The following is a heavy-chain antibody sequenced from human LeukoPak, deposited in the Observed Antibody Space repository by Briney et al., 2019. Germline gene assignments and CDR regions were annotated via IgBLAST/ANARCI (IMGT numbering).Heavy chain of an antibody. V-gene: IGHV4-59*08. CDR3: AREACSGGSCYSDY. D-gene: IGHD2-15*01. CDR2: IYYSGST. Sequence: KPSETLSFTCTVSGGSISSYYWSWIRQPPGKGLEWIGYIYYSGSTNYNPSLKSRVTISVDTSKNQFSLKLSSVTAADTAVYYCAREACSGGSCYSDYWGQGTLVTVSS. CDR1: GGSISSYY. J-gene: IGHJ4*02.